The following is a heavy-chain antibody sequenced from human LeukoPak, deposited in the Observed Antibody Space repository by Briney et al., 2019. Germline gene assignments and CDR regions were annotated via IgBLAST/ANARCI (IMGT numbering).Heavy chain of an antibody. V-gene: IGHV4-4*07. CDR2: ISTSGST. Sequence: SETLSLTCTVSGGSISSYYWSWIRQPAGKGLESIGHISTSGSTNYNPSLKSRVTISVDTSKNQFSLKLSSVTAADTAVYYCARGRSSMVRGYYYYYMDVWGKGTTVTISS. J-gene: IGHJ6*03. D-gene: IGHD3-10*01. CDR3: ARGRSSMVRGYYYYYMDV. CDR1: GGSISSYY.